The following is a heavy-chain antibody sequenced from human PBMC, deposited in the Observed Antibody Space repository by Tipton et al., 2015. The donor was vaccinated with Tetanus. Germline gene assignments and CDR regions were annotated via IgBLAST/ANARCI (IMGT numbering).Heavy chain of an antibody. Sequence: TLSLTCSVSGASISSGGYFWNWVRQHPEKGLEWIGYIYYSGDTYINPSLKSRVTMSLDASTSQFSLKLTSATAADTAVYYCARERIRLIGEVIFRYFDLWGRGTLVTVSS. J-gene: IGHJ2*01. CDR1: GASISSGGYF. D-gene: IGHD3-3*02. CDR3: ARERIRLIGEVIFRYFDL. V-gene: IGHV4-31*03. CDR2: IYYSGDT.